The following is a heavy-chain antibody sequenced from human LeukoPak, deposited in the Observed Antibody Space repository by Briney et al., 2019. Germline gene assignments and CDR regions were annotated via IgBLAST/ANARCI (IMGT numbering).Heavy chain of an antibody. D-gene: IGHD3-10*02. J-gene: IGHJ4*02. CDR1: GFTFSSYA. CDR3: AKARFFGMFGY. CDR2: ISGSGGST. V-gene: IGHV3-23*01. Sequence: GGSLRLSCAASGFTFSSYAMSWVRQAPGKGLEWVSSISGSGGSTYYADSVKGRFTISRDNSKDTLYLQMNSLRAEDTAVYYCAKARFFGMFGYWGQGPLVTVSS.